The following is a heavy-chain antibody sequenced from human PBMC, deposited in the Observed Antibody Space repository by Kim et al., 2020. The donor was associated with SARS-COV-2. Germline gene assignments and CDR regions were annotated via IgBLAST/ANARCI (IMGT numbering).Heavy chain of an antibody. CDR2: IYYSGST. Sequence: SETLSLTCTVSGGSISSGGYYWSWIRQHPGKGLEWIGYIYYSGSTYYNPSLKSRVTISVDTSKNQFSLKLSSVTAADTAVYYCARAILTGFMGWFEPWGPGALLTVSS. D-gene: IGHD3-9*01. V-gene: IGHV4-31*03. CDR3: ARAILTGFMGWFEP. CDR1: GGSISSGGYY. J-gene: IGHJ5*02.